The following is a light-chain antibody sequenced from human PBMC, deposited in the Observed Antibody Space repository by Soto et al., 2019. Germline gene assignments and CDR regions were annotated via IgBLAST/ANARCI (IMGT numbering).Light chain of an antibody. CDR3: SSYAGSNNVYV. V-gene: IGLV2-8*01. CDR1: SSDVGGYNY. CDR2: EVS. Sequence: QSVLTQPPSASGSPGQSVTISCTGTSSDVGGYNYVSWYQRHPGKAPKLMIYEVSKWPSGVPDRFSGSKSGNTASLTVSGLQAEDEADYYCSSYAGSNNVYVFGTGXKVTVL. J-gene: IGLJ1*01.